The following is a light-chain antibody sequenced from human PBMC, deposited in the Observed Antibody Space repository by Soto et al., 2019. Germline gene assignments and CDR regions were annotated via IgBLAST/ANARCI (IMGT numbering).Light chain of an antibody. CDR3: QQHGSSPIT. CDR2: GAS. Sequence: EIVLTQSPGTLSLYPGERATLSSRASQTVTRNYLAWHQQKPGQTPRLLVYGASSRATGIPDRFSGSGSGTDFTLTISRLEPEDFAVYYCQQHGSSPITFGQGTRLEIK. J-gene: IGKJ5*01. CDR1: QTVTRNY. V-gene: IGKV3-20*01.